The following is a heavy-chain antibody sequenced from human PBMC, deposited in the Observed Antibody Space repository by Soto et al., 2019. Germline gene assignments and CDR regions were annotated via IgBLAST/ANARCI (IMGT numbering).Heavy chain of an antibody. D-gene: IGHD3-10*01. V-gene: IGHV3-48*01. CDR3: ARDGVLLWFGELFGDYYYYYMDV. CDR2: ISSNSSTI. Sequence: GGSLRLSCAASGFTFSSYSMNWVRQAPGKGLEWVSYISSNSSTIYYADSVKGRFTISRDNAKNSLYLQMNSLRAEDTAVYYCARDGVLLWFGELFGDYYYYYMDVWGKGTTVTVSS. CDR1: GFTFSSYS. J-gene: IGHJ6*03.